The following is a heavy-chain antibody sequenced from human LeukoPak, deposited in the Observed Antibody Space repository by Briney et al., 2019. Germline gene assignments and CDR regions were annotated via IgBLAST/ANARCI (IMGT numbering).Heavy chain of an antibody. CDR2: IYPGDSDT. D-gene: IGHD4-23*01. J-gene: IGHJ6*03. Sequence: GESLKISFKGSGYSFTTYWIAWVPQIPGKGLEWMGIIYPGDSDTTYSPSFQAQVTISADKSIGTADLQWSSLKASDTAMYYCARLTTLVRVTVGYYYYMDVWGKGTTVTVSS. CDR3: ARLTTLVRVTVGYYYYMDV. CDR1: GYSFTTYW. V-gene: IGHV5-51*01.